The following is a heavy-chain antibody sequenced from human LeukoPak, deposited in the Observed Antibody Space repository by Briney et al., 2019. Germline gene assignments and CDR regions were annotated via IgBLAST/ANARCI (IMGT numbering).Heavy chain of an antibody. CDR2: ISSSSSTI. CDR3: ASSGFGNLYWFDP. J-gene: IGHJ5*02. V-gene: IGHV3-48*01. D-gene: IGHD3-10*01. Sequence: PGGSLRLSCAASGFTFSSYSMNWVRQAPGKGLEWVSYISSSSSTIYYADSVKGRFTISIDNAKNSLYLQMNSLRAEDTAVYYCASSGFGNLYWFDPRGQGTLVTVSS. CDR1: GFTFSSYS.